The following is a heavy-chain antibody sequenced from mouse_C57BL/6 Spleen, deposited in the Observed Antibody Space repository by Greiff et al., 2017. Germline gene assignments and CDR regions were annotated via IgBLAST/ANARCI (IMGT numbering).Heavy chain of an antibody. Sequence: EVMLVESGGGLVQPGGSMKLSCAASGFTFSDAWMDWVRQSPEKGLEWVAEIRNKANNHATYYAESVKGRFTISRDDSKSSVYLQMNSLRAEDTGIYYCTRRGLPHAMDYWGQGTSVTVSA. V-gene: IGHV6-6*01. D-gene: IGHD2-2*01. J-gene: IGHJ4*01. CDR1: GFTFSDAW. CDR2: IRNKANNHAT. CDR3: TRRGLPHAMDY.